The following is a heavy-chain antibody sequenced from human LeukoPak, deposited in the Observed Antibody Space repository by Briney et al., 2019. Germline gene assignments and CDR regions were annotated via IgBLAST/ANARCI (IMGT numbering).Heavy chain of an antibody. CDR3: ASEAYYYDSSGYYKY. J-gene: IGHJ4*02. CDR2: IYTSGST. D-gene: IGHD3-22*01. Sequence: SETLSLTCTVSGGSISSGSYYWSWIRQPAGKGLEWIGRIYTSGSTNYNPSLKSRVTISVDTSKNQFSLKLSSVTAADTAVYYCASEAYYYDSSGYYKYWGQGTLVTVSS. CDR1: GGSISSGSYY. V-gene: IGHV4-61*02.